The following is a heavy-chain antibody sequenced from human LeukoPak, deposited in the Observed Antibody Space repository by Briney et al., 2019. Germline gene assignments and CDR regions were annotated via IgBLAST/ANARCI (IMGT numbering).Heavy chain of an antibody. D-gene: IGHD1-20*01. V-gene: IGHV3-7*01. CDR2: IKQDGSEN. Sequence: PGGSLRLSSAASGFTFSSYWMSWVPHAPGKGLEWVANIKQDGSENYYVASVKGRFTISRDNAKNSLYLQMNRLRAEDTAVYYCARDTLITGNDYWGQGTLVTVSS. CDR3: ARDTLITGNDY. J-gene: IGHJ4*02. CDR1: GFTFSSYW.